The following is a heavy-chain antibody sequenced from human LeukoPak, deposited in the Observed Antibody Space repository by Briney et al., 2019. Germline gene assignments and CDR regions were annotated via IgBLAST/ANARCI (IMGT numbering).Heavy chain of an antibody. D-gene: IGHD3-22*01. J-gene: IGHJ4*02. CDR1: GFTFSSYS. CDR2: ISSSSSTI. Sequence: PGGSLRLSCAASGFTFSSYSMNWVRQAPGKGLEWVSYISSSSSTIYYADSVKGRFTISRDNAKNSLYLQMNSLRAEDTAVYYCARGDAGYYDSSAADWGQGTLVTVSS. V-gene: IGHV3-48*04. CDR3: ARGDAGYYDSSAAD.